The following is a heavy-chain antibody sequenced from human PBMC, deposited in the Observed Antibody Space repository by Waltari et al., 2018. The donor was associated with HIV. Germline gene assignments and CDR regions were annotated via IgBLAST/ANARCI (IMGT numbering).Heavy chain of an antibody. V-gene: IGHV3-7*01. D-gene: IGHD3-16*02. CDR2: MKHDGSEK. Sequence: EVQLVESGGDLVQPGGSLRLSCAVSGFSLSSFWMSWVSQAPGKGLEWVASMKHDGSEKYYVDSVKGRFTISRDNAKNSLFLQMDSLRAEDTALYYCSRLSYHAFDLWGQGTMVTVSS. CDR1: GFSLSSFW. J-gene: IGHJ3*01. CDR3: SRLSYHAFDL.